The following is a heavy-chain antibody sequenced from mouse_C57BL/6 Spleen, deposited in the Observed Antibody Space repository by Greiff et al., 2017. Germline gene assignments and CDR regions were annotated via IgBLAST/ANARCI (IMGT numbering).Heavy chain of an antibody. D-gene: IGHD1-1*01. J-gene: IGHJ3*01. CDR1: GYTFTSYW. V-gene: IGHV1-74*01. CDR2: IHPSDSDT. CDR3: AIPLTYGSSAFAY. Sequence: QVQLQQPGAELVKPGASVKVSCKASGYTFTSYWMHWVKQRPGQGLEWIGRIHPSDSDTNYNQKFKGKATLTVDKSSSAAYMQLSSRTSVDSAVYDGAIPLTYGSSAFAYWGQGTLVTVSA.